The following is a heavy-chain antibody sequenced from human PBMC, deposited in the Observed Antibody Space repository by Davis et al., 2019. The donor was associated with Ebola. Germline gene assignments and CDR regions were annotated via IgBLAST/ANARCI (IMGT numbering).Heavy chain of an antibody. Sequence: MPSETLSLTCSVSGGSIRSSRDYWGWIRQPPGKGLEWIANIYHSGSTYYNASLKSRITISVDTSKHQFSLRLTAVTAAATDVYYCARGQTYGSMVYGLDVWGRGTTITVSS. J-gene: IGHJ6*02. CDR2: IYHSGST. CDR3: ARGQTYGSMVYGLDV. CDR1: GGSIRSSRDY. V-gene: IGHV4-39*01. D-gene: IGHD3-10*01.